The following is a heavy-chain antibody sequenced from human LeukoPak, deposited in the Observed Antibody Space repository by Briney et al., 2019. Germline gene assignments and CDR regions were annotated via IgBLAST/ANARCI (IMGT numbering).Heavy chain of an antibody. CDR3: ARSGGWGQTYYYDSSGSAYFDY. Sequence: GASVKVSCKASGYTFTSYYMRWVRQAPGQGLEWMGIINPSGGSTSYAQKFQGRVTMTRDTSTSTVYMELSSLRSEDTAVYYCARSGGWGQTYYYDSSGSAYFDYWGQGTLVTVSS. CDR1: GYTFTSYY. CDR2: INPSGGST. V-gene: IGHV1-46*01. D-gene: IGHD3-22*01. J-gene: IGHJ4*02.